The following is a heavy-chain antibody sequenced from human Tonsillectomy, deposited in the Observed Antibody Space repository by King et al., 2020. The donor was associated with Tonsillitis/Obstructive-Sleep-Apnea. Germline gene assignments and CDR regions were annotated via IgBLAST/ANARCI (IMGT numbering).Heavy chain of an antibody. J-gene: IGHJ4*02. CDR3: ARGWNSVVWYFVY. CDR1: GFTFSSYA. D-gene: IGHD1-7*01. CDR2: ISYDESNK. V-gene: IGHV3-30*04. Sequence: VQLVESGGGVVQPGRSLRLSCAASGFTFSSYAMHWVRQAPGKGLEWVAVISYDESNKYYADSVKGRFTISRDNSKNTLYLQMNSLRAEDTAVYYCARGWNSVVWYFVYWGQGTLVTVSS.